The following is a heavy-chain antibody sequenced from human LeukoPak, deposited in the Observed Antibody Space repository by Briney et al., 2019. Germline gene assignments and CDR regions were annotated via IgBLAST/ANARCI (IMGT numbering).Heavy chain of an antibody. J-gene: IGHJ4*02. CDR2: ISAYNGNT. D-gene: IGHD6-13*01. CDR3: AGDLYRSSWYDFYY. V-gene: IGHV1-18*01. Sequence: ASVTVSCTASGYTFTSYGISWVRQAPGQGLEWMGWISAYNGNTNYAQKLQGRVTMTTDTSTSTAYMELRSLRSDDTAVYYCAGDLYRSSWYDFYYWGQGTLVTVSS. CDR1: GYTFTSYG.